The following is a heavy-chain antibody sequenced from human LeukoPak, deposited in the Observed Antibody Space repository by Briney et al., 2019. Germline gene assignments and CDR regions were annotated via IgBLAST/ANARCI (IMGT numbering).Heavy chain of an antibody. CDR2: ISGSGGTI. Sequence: PGRSLRLSCAASGFTFSSYGMHWVRQAPGKGLEWVSAISGSGGTIYYADSVRGRFTISRDNPKNTLYLQMNSLGAEDTAVYYCAKSGTSIFGVVHGTGYFDLWAVAPWSLSPQ. J-gene: IGHJ2*01. V-gene: IGHV3-23*01. CDR1: GFTFSSYG. CDR3: AKSGTSIFGVVHGTGYFDL. D-gene: IGHD3-3*01.